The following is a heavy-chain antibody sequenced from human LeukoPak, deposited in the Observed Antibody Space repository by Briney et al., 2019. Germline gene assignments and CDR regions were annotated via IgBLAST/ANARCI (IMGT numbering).Heavy chain of an antibody. Sequence: PSETLSLTCTVSGGSISSYYWSWIRQPPGKGLEWIGYIYYSGSTNYNASLNSRVTISVDTSKNQFSLNLTSVTAADTAVYYCARASGHYRSFDYWGQGTLVTVSS. CDR2: IYYSGST. V-gene: IGHV4-59*01. J-gene: IGHJ4*02. CDR3: ARASGHYRSFDY. CDR1: GGSISSYY. D-gene: IGHD3-22*01.